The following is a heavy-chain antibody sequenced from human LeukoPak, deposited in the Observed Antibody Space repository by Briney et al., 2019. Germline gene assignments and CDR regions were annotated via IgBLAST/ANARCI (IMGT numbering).Heavy chain of an antibody. Sequence: SETLSLTCAVYGESFSGYYWTWIRQAPGKGLEWIGEIYHSGSTNYNPSLKSRVTISVDKSKNQFSLKLSSVTAADTAVYYCASMNDAFDIWGQGTMVIVSS. CDR2: IYHSGST. CDR3: ASMNDAFDI. J-gene: IGHJ3*02. D-gene: IGHD2/OR15-2a*01. CDR1: GESFSGYY. V-gene: IGHV4-34*01.